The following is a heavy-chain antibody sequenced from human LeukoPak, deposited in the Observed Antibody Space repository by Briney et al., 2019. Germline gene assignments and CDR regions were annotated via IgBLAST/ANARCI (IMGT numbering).Heavy chain of an antibody. D-gene: IGHD5-24*01. CDR3: ARRVRSGDGWVFDS. Sequence: SETLSLTCAVYGGSFSDYYWSWIRQPPGKGLEWIGEINHSGNTNYNPSLKSRVTISVDTSKNQFSLNLISVTAADTAVYYCARRVRSGDGWVFDSWGQGTPVTVSS. CDR2: INHSGNT. V-gene: IGHV4-34*01. CDR1: GGSFSDYY. J-gene: IGHJ4*02.